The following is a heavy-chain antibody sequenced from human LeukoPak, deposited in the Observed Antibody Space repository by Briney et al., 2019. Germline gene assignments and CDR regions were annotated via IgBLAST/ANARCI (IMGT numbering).Heavy chain of an antibody. D-gene: IGHD2-15*01. J-gene: IGHJ4*02. Sequence: PGGSLRLSCAASGFTFSSYAMHWVRQAPGRGLEWVAFISYDGSNKYYADSVKGRFTISRDNSKNTLYLQMNSLRAEDTAVYYCARGGMVVAPRYSSYFDYWGQGTLVTVSS. CDR2: ISYDGSNK. CDR1: GFTFSSYA. V-gene: IGHV3-30*01. CDR3: ARGGMVVAPRYSSYFDY.